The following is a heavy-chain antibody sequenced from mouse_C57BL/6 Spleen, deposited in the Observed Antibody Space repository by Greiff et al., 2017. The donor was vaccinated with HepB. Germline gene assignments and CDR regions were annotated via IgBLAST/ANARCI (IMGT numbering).Heavy chain of an antibody. Sequence: VQLQQSGPELVKPGASVKISCKASGYAFSSSWMNWVKQRPGKGLEWIGRIYPGDGDTNYNGKFKGKATLTADKSSSTAYMQLSSLTSEDSAVYFCAREGLLLSFAYWGQGTLVTVSA. J-gene: IGHJ3*01. CDR2: IYPGDGDT. D-gene: IGHD1-1*01. CDR1: GYAFSSSW. CDR3: AREGLLLSFAY. V-gene: IGHV1-82*01.